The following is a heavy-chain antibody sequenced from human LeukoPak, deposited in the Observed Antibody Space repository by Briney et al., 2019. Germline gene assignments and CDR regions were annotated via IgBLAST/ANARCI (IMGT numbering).Heavy chain of an antibody. V-gene: IGHV3-30*04. J-gene: IGHJ6*02. CDR2: ISYDGSNK. D-gene: IGHD3-16*02. Sequence: GGSLRLSSAASGFIFSNYAMHWVRQAPGKGLEWVAVISYDGSNKYYADSVKGRFTISRDNSNNTLYLQMNNLRAEDTAVYYCPTSGVSGSYPYYYSMDVWGQGTTVTVSS. CDR3: PTSGVSGSYPYYYSMDV. CDR1: GFIFSNYA.